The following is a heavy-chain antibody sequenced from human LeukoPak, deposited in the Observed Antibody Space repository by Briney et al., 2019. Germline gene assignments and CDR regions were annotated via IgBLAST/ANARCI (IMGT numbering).Heavy chain of an antibody. D-gene: IGHD3-10*01. CDR3: ARDAYYYGSGSYYNDY. J-gene: IGHJ4*02. V-gene: IGHV4-38-2*02. CDR1: GYSINSGYY. Sequence: PSETLSLTCTVSGYSINSGYYWVWIRQPPGKGLEWIGSIYRSGSTNYNPSLKSRVTMSVDTSKNQFSLKLSSVTAADTAVYYCARDAYYYGSGSYYNDYWGQGTLVTVSS. CDR2: IYRSGST.